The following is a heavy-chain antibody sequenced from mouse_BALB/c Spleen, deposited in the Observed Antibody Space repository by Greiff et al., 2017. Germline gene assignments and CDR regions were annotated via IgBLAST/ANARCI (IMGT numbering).Heavy chain of an antibody. CDR3: ARPLDSSGYWFAY. D-gene: IGHD3-2*01. Sequence: DVMLVESGGGLVKLGGSLKLSCAASGFTFSSYYMSWVRQTPEKRLELVAAINSNGGSTYYPDTVKGRFTISRDNAKNTLYLQMSSLKSEDTALYYCARPLDSSGYWFAYWGQGTLVTVSA. CDR2: INSNGGST. CDR1: GFTFSSYY. J-gene: IGHJ3*01. V-gene: IGHV5-6-2*01.